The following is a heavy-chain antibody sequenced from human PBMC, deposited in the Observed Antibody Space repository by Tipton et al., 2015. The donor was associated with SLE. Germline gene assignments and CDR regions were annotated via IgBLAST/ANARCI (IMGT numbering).Heavy chain of an antibody. CDR1: GGSISSYY. CDR2: IYYSGST. CDR3: ASGGVGATPGAFDI. V-gene: IGHV4-59*01. J-gene: IGHJ3*02. D-gene: IGHD1-26*01. Sequence: LRLSCTVSGGSISSYYWSWIRQPPGKGLEWIGYIYYSGSTIYNPSLKSRVTISVDTSKNQFSLKLSSVTAADTAVYYCASGGVGATPGAFDIWGQGTMVTVSS.